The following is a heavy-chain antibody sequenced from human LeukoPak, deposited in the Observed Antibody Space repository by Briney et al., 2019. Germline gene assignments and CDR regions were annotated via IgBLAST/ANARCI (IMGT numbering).Heavy chain of an antibody. CDR2: INHSGST. CDR1: GGSFSGYY. V-gene: IGHV4-34*01. J-gene: IGHJ5*02. CDR3: ASTHYDFWSGYPGNWFDP. D-gene: IGHD3-3*01. Sequence: SATLSLTCAVYGGSFSGYYWSWIRQPPGKGLEWIGEINHSGSTNYNPSLKSRVTISVDTSKNQFSLKLSSVTAADTAVYYCASTHYDFWSGYPGNWFDPWGQGTLVTVSS.